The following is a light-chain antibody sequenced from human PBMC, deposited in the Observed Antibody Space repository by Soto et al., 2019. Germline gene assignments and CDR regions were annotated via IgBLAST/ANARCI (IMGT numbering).Light chain of an antibody. CDR2: AAS. V-gene: IGKV1-39*01. Sequence: IQMTQSPSSLSASVADTVTITCRTSQSITNYLNWYQQKPGKAPKLLIYAASTLQSGVPSRFSGSGSWTDFTLTITSLEPKDFATYYCQQSYSSPLTFGKGTKVEVK. CDR3: QQSYSSPLT. J-gene: IGKJ1*01. CDR1: QSITNY.